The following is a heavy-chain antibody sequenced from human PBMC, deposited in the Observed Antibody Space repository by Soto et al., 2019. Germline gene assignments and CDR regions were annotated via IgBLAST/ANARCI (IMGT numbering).Heavy chain of an antibody. Sequence: QVQLQESGPGLVKPSQTLSLTCTVSGGSISTEYYWSWIRQPPGKGLEWIGYIYYSGSTYYNPSPKNRVTISVDTSKTQFSLKVYSVTAADTAVYYCARAPYRGANSRDAFDIWGQGTMVTVSS. V-gene: IGHV4-30-4*01. CDR2: IYYSGST. D-gene: IGHD7-27*01. CDR1: GGSISTEYY. CDR3: ARAPYRGANSRDAFDI. J-gene: IGHJ3*02.